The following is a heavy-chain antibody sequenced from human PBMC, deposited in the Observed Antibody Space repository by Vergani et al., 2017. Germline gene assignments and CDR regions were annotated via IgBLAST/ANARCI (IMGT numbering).Heavy chain of an antibody. CDR2: INHSGST. Sequence: QVQLQQWGAGLLKPSETLSLTCAVYGGSFSGYYWSWIRQPPGKGLEWSGEINHSGSTNYNPSLKSRVTISVDTSKNQSSLKLSSVTAAETAVYYCAGGRRQQLVPARGRRGGFDYWGQGTLVTVSS. CDR3: AGGRRQQLVPARGRRGGFDY. J-gene: IGHJ4*02. D-gene: IGHD6-13*01. CDR1: GGSFSGYY. V-gene: IGHV4-34*01.